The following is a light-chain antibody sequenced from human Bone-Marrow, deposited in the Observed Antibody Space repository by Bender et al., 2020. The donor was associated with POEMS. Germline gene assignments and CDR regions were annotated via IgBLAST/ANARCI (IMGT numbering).Light chain of an antibody. CDR3: CSYAGDGTFV. CDR2: GYN. V-gene: IGLV1-40*01. J-gene: IGLJ1*01. CDR1: SSNTGSGYD. Sequence: QSVLTQPPSVSGAPGQRVTISCTGSSSNTGSGYDINWYQHLPGTAPKLLIYGYNNRPSGVPDRFSGSKSGTSASLAITGLQAEDEADYHCCSYAGDGTFVFGTGTKVTVL.